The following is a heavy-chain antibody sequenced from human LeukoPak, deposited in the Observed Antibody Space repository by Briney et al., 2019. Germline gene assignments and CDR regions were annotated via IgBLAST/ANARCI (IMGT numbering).Heavy chain of an antibody. D-gene: IGHD3-10*01. J-gene: IGHJ4*02. CDR3: ARDGALWSYYFDY. V-gene: IGHV3-30-3*01. Sequence: PGGSLRLSCAASGFTFSSYAMHWVRQAPGKGLEWVAVISYDGSNKYYADSVKGRFTISRDNSKNTLYLQMNSLRAEDTAVYYCARDGALWSYYFDYRGQGTLVTVSS. CDR2: ISYDGSNK. CDR1: GFTFSSYA.